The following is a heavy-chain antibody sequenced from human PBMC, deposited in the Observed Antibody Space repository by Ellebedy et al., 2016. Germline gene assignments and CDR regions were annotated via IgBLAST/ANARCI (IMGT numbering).Heavy chain of an antibody. J-gene: IGHJ4*02. CDR3: ARDNRVTTWYY. CDR2: IYHSGST. D-gene: IGHD4-17*01. CDR1: GGSVSNYY. Sequence: SETLSLTCTVSGGSVSNYYWSWMRQPPGKGLEWIGYIYHSGSTNYNPSLKSRVTISLDTSKNQFSLKLSSVTAADTAVYYCARDNRVTTWYYWGQGTLVTVSS. V-gene: IGHV4-59*02.